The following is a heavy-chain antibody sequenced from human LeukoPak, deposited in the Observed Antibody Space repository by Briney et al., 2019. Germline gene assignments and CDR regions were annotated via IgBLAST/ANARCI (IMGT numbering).Heavy chain of an antibody. V-gene: IGHV4-34*01. D-gene: IGHD3-10*01. Sequence: PSETLSLTCAVYGGSFSGYYWSWIRQPPGKGLEWIGEINHSGSTNYNPSLKSRVTISVDTSKNQFSLKLSSVTAADTVVYYCARGRGLWFGESIYGMDVWGKGTTVTVSS. J-gene: IGHJ6*04. CDR1: GGSFSGYY. CDR2: INHSGST. CDR3: ARGRGLWFGESIYGMDV.